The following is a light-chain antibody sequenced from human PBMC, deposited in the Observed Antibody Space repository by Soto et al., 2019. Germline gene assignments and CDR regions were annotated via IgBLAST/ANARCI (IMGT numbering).Light chain of an antibody. J-gene: IGLJ2*01. V-gene: IGLV1-44*01. CDR2: TNS. CDR3: AACDDRLNLVV. CDR1: WSNIGSNT. Sequence: QSVLTQSPSASGTPGQTVTFSCSGGWSNIGSNTLNSFQQVPGTAPKLLISTNSRRPSGVRGRFSGSTSGTSASLAISGLQSADEADYYCAACDDRLNLVVFGGGTKLTVL.